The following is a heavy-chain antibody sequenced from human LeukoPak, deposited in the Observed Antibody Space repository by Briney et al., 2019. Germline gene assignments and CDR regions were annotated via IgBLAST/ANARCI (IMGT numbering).Heavy chain of an antibody. CDR2: MNPNTGNT. Sequence: ASVKVSCKASGYTFTTYDINWVRQTTGQGLEWMGRMNPNTGNTGHAQKFQGRVTITRNTSTNTVYMELSGLRSEDTAIYYCARARYYFDSSAYFDYWGQGTLVTVSS. CDR1: GYTFTTYD. CDR3: ARARYYFDSSAYFDY. V-gene: IGHV1-8*03. D-gene: IGHD3-22*01. J-gene: IGHJ4*02.